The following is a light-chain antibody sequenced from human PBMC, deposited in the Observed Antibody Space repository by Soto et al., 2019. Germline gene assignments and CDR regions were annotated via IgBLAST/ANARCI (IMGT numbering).Light chain of an antibody. J-gene: IGKJ2*01. CDR3: QQYNNWPPRHT. CDR1: QSVSSN. V-gene: IGKV3-15*01. CDR2: GAS. Sequence: EIVMTHSPATLSVSPGERATLSCRASQSVSSNLAWYQQKPGQAPRLLIYGASTRATGIPARFSGSGSGTEFTLTISSLQSEDFAVYYCQQYNNWPPRHTFGQGTKLEIK.